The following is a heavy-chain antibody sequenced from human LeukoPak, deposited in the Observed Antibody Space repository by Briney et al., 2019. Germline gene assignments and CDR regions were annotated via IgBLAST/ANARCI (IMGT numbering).Heavy chain of an antibody. Sequence: PGGSLRLSCAASGFTFSNHWMHWVRQPPGKGLVSVSRIHSDGTTTTYADSVKGRFTISRDNAKNTLYLQMNSLRAEDTAVYYWVRGTAAWKGMDVWGQGTTVTVSS. V-gene: IGHV3-74*01. CDR2: IHSDGTTT. CDR3: VRGTAAWKGMDV. CDR1: GFTFSNHW. D-gene: IGHD1-1*01. J-gene: IGHJ6*02.